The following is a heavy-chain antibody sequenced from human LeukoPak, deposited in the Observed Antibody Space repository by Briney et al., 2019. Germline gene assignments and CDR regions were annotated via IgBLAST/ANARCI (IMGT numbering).Heavy chain of an antibody. D-gene: IGHD2-15*01. CDR1: GYNFIVYY. CDR2: IDPRTGDT. Sequence: ASVKVSCKASGYNFIVYYIHWLRQSPGHGLEWMGWIDPRTGDTHYAQQFQDRFSLTRDTSSSTAYMDLSRLTSDDTAIYFCAKDWEMRYWQGGFDSWGQGTLLTVSS. CDR3: AKDWEMRYWQGGFDS. J-gene: IGHJ4*02. V-gene: IGHV1-2*02.